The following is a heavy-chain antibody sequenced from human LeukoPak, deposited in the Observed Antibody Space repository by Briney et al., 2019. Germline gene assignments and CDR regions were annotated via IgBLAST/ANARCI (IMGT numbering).Heavy chain of an antibody. D-gene: IGHD3-10*01. CDR2: ISGSGGST. V-gene: IGHV3-23*01. CDR3: AKDLWWFGEFPNVFDI. J-gene: IGHJ3*02. Sequence: GGSLRLSCAASGFTFSSYEMNWVRQAPGKGLEWVSAISGSGGSTYYADSVKGRFTISRDNSKNTLYLQMNSLRAEDTAVYYCAKDLWWFGEFPNVFDIWGQGTMVTVSS. CDR1: GFTFSSYE.